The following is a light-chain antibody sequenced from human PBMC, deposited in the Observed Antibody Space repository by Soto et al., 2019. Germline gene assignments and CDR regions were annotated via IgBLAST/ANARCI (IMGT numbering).Light chain of an antibody. V-gene: IGLV2-14*03. CDR2: DVS. CDR1: SSDVGDYNY. Sequence: QSALTRPASVSGAPGQAITISCPGTSSDVGDYNYVSWFQQHPGKAPKLMIYDVSSRPSGISNRFSGSKSGNTASLTISGLQAEDEADYYCSSYASSSSLDVIGSGTKVTVL. CDR3: SSYASSSSLDV. J-gene: IGLJ1*01.